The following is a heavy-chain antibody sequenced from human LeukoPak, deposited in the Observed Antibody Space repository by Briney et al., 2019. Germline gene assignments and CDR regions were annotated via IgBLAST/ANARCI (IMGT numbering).Heavy chain of an antibody. CDR3: ARDHVVASGAVAY. Sequence: GGSLRLSCAASGFSVSDNYMSWFRQAPGKGLEWLSVIDSGGSALYANSVRGRFTISRDSSKNTLHLQMDSLTIEDSALYYRARDHVVASGAVAYWGQGTLVTVSS. CDR1: GFSVSDNY. D-gene: IGHD2-15*01. V-gene: IGHV3-53*01. CDR2: IDSGGSA. J-gene: IGHJ4*02.